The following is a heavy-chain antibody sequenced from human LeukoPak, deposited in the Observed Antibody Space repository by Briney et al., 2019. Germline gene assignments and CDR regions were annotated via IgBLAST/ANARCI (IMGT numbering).Heavy chain of an antibody. CDR2: IYYSGST. Sequence: SETLSLTCTVSGGSISSYYWSWIRQPPGKGLEWIGYIYYSGSTNYNPSLKSRVTISVDTSKNQFSLKLCSVTAADTAVYYCASISGSYFFDYWGQGTLVTVSS. V-gene: IGHV4-59*01. CDR3: ASISGSYFFDY. J-gene: IGHJ4*02. CDR1: GGSISSYY. D-gene: IGHD1-26*01.